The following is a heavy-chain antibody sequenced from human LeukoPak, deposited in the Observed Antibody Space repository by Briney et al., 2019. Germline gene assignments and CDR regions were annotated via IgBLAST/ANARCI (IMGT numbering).Heavy chain of an antibody. CDR2: IYSTGNT. Sequence: SETLSLTCTVSGGSISSSSNYWGWMRQPRGKGLEWIGTIYSTGNTYYNPSLKSRLTISVDTSKNQFSLKLSSVTAADTAVYYCARGGESGYDTWGQGSLVTVSS. J-gene: IGHJ5*02. D-gene: IGHD5-12*01. V-gene: IGHV4-39*01. CDR1: GGSISSSSNY. CDR3: ARGGESGYDT.